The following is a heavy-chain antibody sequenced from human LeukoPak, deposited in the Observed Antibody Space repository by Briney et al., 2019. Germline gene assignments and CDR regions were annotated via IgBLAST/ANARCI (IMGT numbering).Heavy chain of an antibody. CDR3: ARDLELTYYDSSGHDY. Sequence: PGGSLRLSCAASGFTFSAYWMHWVRQAPGKGLVWVSRINGDGSITSYAESVKDRFIISRDNAKNTVYLQMNSLSAEDTAVYYCARDLELTYYDSSGHDYWGQGTLVTVSS. V-gene: IGHV3-74*01. J-gene: IGHJ4*02. D-gene: IGHD3-22*01. CDR1: GFTFSAYW. CDR2: INGDGSIT.